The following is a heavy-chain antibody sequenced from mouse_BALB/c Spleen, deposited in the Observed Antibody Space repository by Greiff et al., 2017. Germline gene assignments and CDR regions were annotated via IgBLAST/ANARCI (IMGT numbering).Heavy chain of an antibody. CDR3: ARSVHYYGSSYNYAMDY. V-gene: IGHV1S81*02. Sequence: QVQLKQPGAELVKPGASVKLSCKASGYTFTSYWMHWVKQRPGQGLEWIGEINPSNGRTNYNEKFKSKATLTVDKSSSTAYMQLSSLTSEDSAVYYCARSVHYYGSSYNYAMDYWGQGTSVTVSS. D-gene: IGHD1-1*01. CDR1: GYTFTSYW. CDR2: INPSNGRT. J-gene: IGHJ4*01.